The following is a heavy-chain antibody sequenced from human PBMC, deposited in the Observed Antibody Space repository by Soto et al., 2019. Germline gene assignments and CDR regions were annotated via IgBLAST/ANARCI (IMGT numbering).Heavy chain of an antibody. J-gene: IGHJ4*02. V-gene: IGHV1-3*04. D-gene: IGHD7-27*01. CDR3: ERQVGLGTIDY. CDR2: INTGTDNT. Sequence: QVQLVQSGAEVKRPGASVKVSCTASGYNFTYHIVHWIRQAPGQRLEWMGWINTGTDNTKYSQKFQGRVTITRDTSASTAYMELSRLRSEDTAVYYCERQVGLGTIDYWGQGTLFTVPS. CDR1: GYNFTYHI.